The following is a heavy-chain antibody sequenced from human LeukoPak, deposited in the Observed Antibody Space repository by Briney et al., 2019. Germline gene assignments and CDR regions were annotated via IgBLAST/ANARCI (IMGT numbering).Heavy chain of an antibody. D-gene: IGHD3-22*01. CDR3: ARNLYYYDSSGYYYY. CDR2: IYSGGST. J-gene: IGHJ4*02. CDR1: GFTVSSNY. Sequence: GGSLRLSCAASGFTVSSNYMSWVRQAPGKGLEWVSVIYSGGSTYYADSVKGRFTISRDNSKNTLYLQMNSLRAEDTAVYYCARNLYYYDSSGYYYYWGQGTLVTVSS. V-gene: IGHV3-53*01.